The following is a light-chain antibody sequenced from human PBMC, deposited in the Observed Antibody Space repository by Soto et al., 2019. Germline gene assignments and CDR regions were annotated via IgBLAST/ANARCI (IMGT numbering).Light chain of an antibody. V-gene: IGLV2-14*01. Sequence: QSALTQPASVSGSPGQSITISCTGTSSDVGGYNSVSWYQHHPGKAPKLMIYEVSDRPSGVSDRFSGSKSGDTASLTVSGLQAEDEADYYCSSYTSTRTYVFGTGTKLTVL. CDR2: EVS. CDR1: SSDVGGYNS. CDR3: SSYTSTRTYV. J-gene: IGLJ1*01.